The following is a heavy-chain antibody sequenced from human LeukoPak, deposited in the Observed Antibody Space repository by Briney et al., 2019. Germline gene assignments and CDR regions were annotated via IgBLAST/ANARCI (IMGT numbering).Heavy chain of an antibody. CDR1: VGSFIVYY. J-gene: IGHJ4*02. V-gene: IGHV4-34*01. CDR2: INHSGST. CDR3: AGGPLLYYYGSGSYYFY. D-gene: IGHD3-10*01. Sequence: SETLSLTCAVYVGSFIVYYWSWIRKPPGKGLEWIGEINHSGSTNYNPSLKSRVTISVDTSKNQFSLKLSSVTAADTAVYYCAGGPLLYYYGSGSYYFYWGQGTLVTVSS.